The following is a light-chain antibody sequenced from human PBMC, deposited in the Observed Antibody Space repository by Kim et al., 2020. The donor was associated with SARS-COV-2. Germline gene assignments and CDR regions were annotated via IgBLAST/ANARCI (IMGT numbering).Light chain of an antibody. V-gene: IGKV1-33*01. Sequence: ASVGDRVTITCRASYNINNYLNWYQQRPGKAPNLLISHASTLQTGVPPRFSGSGSGTDFTLTISNLQAEDIATYYCQQFGGLPLTFGGGTKVDIK. CDR2: HAS. J-gene: IGKJ4*01. CDR1: YNINNY. CDR3: QQFGGLPLT.